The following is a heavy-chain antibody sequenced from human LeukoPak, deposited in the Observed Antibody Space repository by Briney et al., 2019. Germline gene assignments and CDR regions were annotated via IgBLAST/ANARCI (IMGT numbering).Heavy chain of an antibody. J-gene: IGHJ4*02. D-gene: IGHD1-26*01. CDR1: GLTFSSHW. Sequence: GGSLRLSCAASGLTFSSHWMHWVRQTPGKGLVWVSRIESNGNTKMYADSVRGRFTISRDNAKNTLYLQMNSPRAEDTAVYYCAREHRGAGATVDYWGQGTLVTVSS. CDR2: IESNGNTK. V-gene: IGHV3-74*03. CDR3: AREHRGAGATVDY.